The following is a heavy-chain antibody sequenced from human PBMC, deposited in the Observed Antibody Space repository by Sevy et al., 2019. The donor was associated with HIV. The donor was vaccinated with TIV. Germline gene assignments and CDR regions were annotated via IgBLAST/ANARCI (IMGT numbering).Heavy chain of an antibody. CDR1: GFPVSSSY. Sequence: GGSLRLSCAVSGFPVSSSYMNWVRQAPGKGLEWFSVFYTGSKTDYADSVKGRFTMSRDNSKNTLYLQMNGLRAEDTAVYYCARDKNAYYYGLDVWGQGTTVTVSS. CDR3: ARDKNAYYYGLDV. V-gene: IGHV3-53*01. J-gene: IGHJ6*02. CDR2: FYTGSKT.